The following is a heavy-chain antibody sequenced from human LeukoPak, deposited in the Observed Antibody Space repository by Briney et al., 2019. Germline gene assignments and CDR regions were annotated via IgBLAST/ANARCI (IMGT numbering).Heavy chain of an antibody. D-gene: IGHD3-22*01. CDR3: ARLGPFYDSSSYGDYNWFDP. CDR1: GGTFISYA. J-gene: IGHJ5*02. Sequence: GASVKVSCKASGGTFISYAISWVRQAPGQGLDWMGGIIPIFGTANYAQKFQGRVTITADESTSTAYMELSSLRSEDTAVYYCARLGPFYDSSSYGDYNWFDPWGQGTLVTVSS. V-gene: IGHV1-69*13. CDR2: IIPIFGTA.